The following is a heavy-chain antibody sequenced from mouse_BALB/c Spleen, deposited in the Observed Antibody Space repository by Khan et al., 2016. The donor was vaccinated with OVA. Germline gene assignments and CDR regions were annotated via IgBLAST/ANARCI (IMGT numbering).Heavy chain of an antibody. CDR1: GYTFTSYW. J-gene: IGHJ3*01. CDR2: IDPSDSET. Sequence: QVQLQQPGAELVRPGASVKLSCKASGYTFTSYWMNWVKQRPGQGLEWIGMIDPSDSETHYNQMFKDKAKLTVDKSSSTAYMHHSSLTSEDSAVYYCARREKYGYDPSWFAYWGQGTLVTVSA. CDR3: ARREKYGYDPSWFAY. V-gene: IGHV1-61*01. D-gene: IGHD2-2*01.